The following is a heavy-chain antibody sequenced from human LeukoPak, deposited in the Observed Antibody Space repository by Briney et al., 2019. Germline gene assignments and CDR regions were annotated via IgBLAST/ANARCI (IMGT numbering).Heavy chain of an antibody. CDR2: TYYRSKWYY. V-gene: IGHV6-1*01. D-gene: IGHD1-26*01. CDR1: GDSVSSNSAT. Sequence: SQTLSLTCAISGDSVSSNSATWNWTRQSPSRGLEWLGRTYYRSKWYYHYAVSMKSRITVNPDTSKNQFSLQLNSVTPEDTAVYYCARTRDLGPDYWGQGTLVTVSS. CDR3: ARTRDLGPDY. J-gene: IGHJ4*02.